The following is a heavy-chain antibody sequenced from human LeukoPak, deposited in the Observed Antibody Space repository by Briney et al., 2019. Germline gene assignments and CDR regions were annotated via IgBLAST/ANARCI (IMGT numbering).Heavy chain of an antibody. Sequence: ASVKVSCKASGYTFTGYYMHWVRQAPGQGLEWMGRISPNSGGTNYAQKFQGRVTMTRDTSISTAYMELSRLRSDDTAVYYCARWIAARSPSIDWDQGTLVTVSS. V-gene: IGHV1-2*06. CDR2: ISPNSGGT. J-gene: IGHJ4*02. CDR3: ARWIAARSPSID. CDR1: GYTFTGYY. D-gene: IGHD6-6*01.